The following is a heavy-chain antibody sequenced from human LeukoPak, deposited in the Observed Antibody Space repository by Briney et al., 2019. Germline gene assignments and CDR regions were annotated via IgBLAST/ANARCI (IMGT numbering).Heavy chain of an antibody. CDR1: GFTFSSYA. CDR2: ISGSGGST. CDR3: AKGIRITMIVVDPDALDI. J-gene: IGHJ3*02. Sequence: GGSLRLSCAASGFTFSSYAMSWVRQAPGKGLEWDSAISGSGGSTYYADSVKGRFTISRDNSKNTLYLQMNSLRAEDTAVYYCAKGIRITMIVVDPDALDIWGQGTMVTVSS. V-gene: IGHV3-23*01. D-gene: IGHD3-22*01.